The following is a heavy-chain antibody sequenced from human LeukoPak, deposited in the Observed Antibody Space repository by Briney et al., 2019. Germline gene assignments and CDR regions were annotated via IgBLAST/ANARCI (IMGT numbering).Heavy chain of an antibody. Sequence: SLRLSCAASGFTFSSYAMHWVRQAPGKGLEWVAVISYDGSNKYYADSVKGRFTISRDNSKNTLYLQMNSLRAEDTAVYYCARDWYDNSDAFDIWGQGTMVTVSS. CDR1: GFTFSSYA. CDR3: ARDWYDNSDAFDI. V-gene: IGHV3-30*04. CDR2: ISYDGSNK. D-gene: IGHD3-9*01. J-gene: IGHJ3*02.